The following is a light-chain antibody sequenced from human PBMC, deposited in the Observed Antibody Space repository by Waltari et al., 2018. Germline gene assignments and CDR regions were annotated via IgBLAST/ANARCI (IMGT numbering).Light chain of an antibody. V-gene: IGKV3-11*01. CDR3: QQRTNWPLT. CDR1: QSVNYF. Sequence: EIVLTQSPATLSLSPGERATLSCRASQSVNYFLAWFQQKPGQAPRLLIYDASNRATGIPARFSGSGSGTDFTLTISSLEPEDFAAYYCQQRTNWPLTFGGGTKVEIK. J-gene: IGKJ4*01. CDR2: DAS.